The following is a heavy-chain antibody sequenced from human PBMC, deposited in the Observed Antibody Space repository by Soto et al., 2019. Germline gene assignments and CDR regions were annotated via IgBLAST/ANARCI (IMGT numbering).Heavy chain of an antibody. CDR3: AVESRDRLTTVTTGDY. V-gene: IGHV4-39*02. D-gene: IGHD4-17*01. CDR2: ISYTGAT. J-gene: IGHJ4*02. Sequence: QLQLQESGPGLVKPSETLSLTCTVSGGSIKSTSYYWGWVRQPPGKGLEWIGTISYTGATQYNPSLRSRVTISVDTSKNHFSLKLSSVTAADTAVFYCAVESRDRLTTVTTGDYWGQGTLVTVSS. CDR1: GGSIKSTSYY.